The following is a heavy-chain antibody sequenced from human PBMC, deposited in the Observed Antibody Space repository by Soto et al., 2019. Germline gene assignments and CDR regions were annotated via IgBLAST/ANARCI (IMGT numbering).Heavy chain of an antibody. CDR1: GFTFSSYS. D-gene: IGHD3-16*02. CDR3: ARANYVWGSYRRYYFDY. CDR2: ISSSSTI. J-gene: IGHJ4*02. V-gene: IGHV3-48*02. Sequence: EVQLVESGGGLVQPGGSLRLSCAASGFTFSSYSMNWVRQAPGKGLEWVSYISSSSTIYYADSVKGRFTISRDNAKNSLYLQMNSLRDEDTAVYYCARANYVWGSYRRYYFDYWGQGTLVTVSS.